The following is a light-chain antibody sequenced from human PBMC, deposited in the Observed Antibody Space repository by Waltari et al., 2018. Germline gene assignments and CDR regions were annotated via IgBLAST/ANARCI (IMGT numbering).Light chain of an antibody. CDR2: GAS. CDR1: QSVSRF. CDR3: QKYDRLPAT. Sequence: EIVLTQSPGTLSLSPGERGTLPCRASQSVSRFLAWYQQKPGQAPRLLVYGASTRAPGIPDRFSGSGSGTDFSLTISRLEPEDFAVYYCQKYDRLPATFGQGTKVEIK. V-gene: IGKV3-20*01. J-gene: IGKJ1*01.